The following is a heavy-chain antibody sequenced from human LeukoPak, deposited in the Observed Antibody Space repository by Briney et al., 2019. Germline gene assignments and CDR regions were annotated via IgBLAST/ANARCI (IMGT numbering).Heavy chain of an antibody. CDR1: GGSFSGYY. V-gene: IGHV4-34*01. CDR3: ARGKTGYYYFYYYMDV. Sequence: SETLSLTCAVYGGSFSGYYWSWIRQPPGKGLEWIGEINHSGSTNYNPSLKSRVTISVDTSKNQFSLKLRSVTAADTAVYYCARGKTGYYYFYYYMDVWGKGTTVTVSS. D-gene: IGHD7-27*01. J-gene: IGHJ6*03. CDR2: INHSGST.